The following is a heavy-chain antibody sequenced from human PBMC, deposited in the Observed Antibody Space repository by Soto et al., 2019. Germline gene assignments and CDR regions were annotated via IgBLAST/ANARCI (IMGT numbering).Heavy chain of an antibody. J-gene: IGHJ6*02. CDR3: ARSDWPHYYYYGMDV. CDR1: GVTFISYS. CDR2: ISSSSSTI. V-gene: IGHV3-48*02. D-gene: IGHD3-9*01. Sequence: PVGPQRLSYAASGVTFISYSMNWVRQAPGKGLEWVSYISSSSSTIYYADSVKGRFTISRDNAKNSLYLQMNSLRDEDTAVYYCARSDWPHYYYYGMDVWGQGTTVTVSS.